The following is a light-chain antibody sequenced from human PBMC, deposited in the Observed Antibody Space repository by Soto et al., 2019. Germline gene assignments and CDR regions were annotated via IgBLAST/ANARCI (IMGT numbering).Light chain of an antibody. CDR3: QAYDSSLSGGVV. CDR1: SSDLGAGFD. J-gene: IGLJ2*01. Sequence: LTQPPSVSGAPGQRVTISCTGASSDLGAGFDVHWYQQLPGTAPKLLIYGSRNRPSGVPDRFSGSKSGTSASLAITGPQAEDEGDYYCQAYDSSLSGGVVFGAGTRSPS. CDR2: GSR. V-gene: IGLV1-40*01.